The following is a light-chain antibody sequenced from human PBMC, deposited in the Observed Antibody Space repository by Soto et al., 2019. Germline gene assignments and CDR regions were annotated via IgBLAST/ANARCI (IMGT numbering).Light chain of an antibody. J-gene: IGLJ2*01. Sequence: QSALTQPASVSVSPGQSITISCTGTSSDVGGFVYVSWYQQRPDKAPKLMIYEVNNRPSGVSDRFSGSKSGNTASLTISGLQAEDEADYYCSSYTSSSTVLFGGGTKLTVL. V-gene: IGLV2-14*01. CDR1: SSDVGGFVY. CDR3: SSYTSSSTVL. CDR2: EVN.